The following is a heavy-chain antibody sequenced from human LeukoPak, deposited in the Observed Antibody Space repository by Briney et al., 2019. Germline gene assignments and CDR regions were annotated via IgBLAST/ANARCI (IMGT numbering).Heavy chain of an antibody. D-gene: IGHD2-2*01. V-gene: IGHV3-66*01. CDR3: AREGACSSTSCYPDAFDI. CDR2: IHSGGNT. Sequence: PGGSLRLSCAASRFTVSSNYMTWVRQAPGKGLEWVSVIHSGGNTYYADSVKGRFTISRDNSKNTLYLQMNSLRAEDTAVYYCAREGACSSTSCYPDAFDIWGQGTMVTVSS. CDR1: RFTVSSNY. J-gene: IGHJ3*02.